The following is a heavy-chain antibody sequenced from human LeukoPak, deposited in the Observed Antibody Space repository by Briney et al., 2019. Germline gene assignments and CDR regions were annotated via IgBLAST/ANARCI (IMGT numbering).Heavy chain of an antibody. V-gene: IGHV1-2*06. CDR1: GYTFTGYY. J-gene: IGHJ4*02. D-gene: IGHD2-15*01. Sequence: EASVKVSCKASGYTFTGYYMPWVRQAPGQGLEWMGRINPNSGGTNYAQKFQGRVTMTRDTSISTAYMELSRLRSDDTAVYYCARVGCSGGSCYRSIFDYWGQGTLVTVSS. CDR3: ARVGCSGGSCYRSIFDY. CDR2: INPNSGGT.